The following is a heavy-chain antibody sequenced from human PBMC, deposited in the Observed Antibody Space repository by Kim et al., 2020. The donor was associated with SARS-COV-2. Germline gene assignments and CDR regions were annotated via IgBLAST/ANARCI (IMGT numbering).Heavy chain of an antibody. Sequence: YVESVKGRVTISRDNSKNTIFLQRNSLTPDDTAVYYCARRDFWSAYPFDFWGQGALVTVSS. V-gene: IGHV3-30*03. J-gene: IGHJ4*02. CDR3: ARRDFWSAYPFDF. D-gene: IGHD3-3*01.